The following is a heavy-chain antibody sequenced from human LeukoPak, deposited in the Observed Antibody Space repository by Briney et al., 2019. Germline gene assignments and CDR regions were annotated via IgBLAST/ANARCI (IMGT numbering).Heavy chain of an antibody. CDR3: AKRMGGTPVY. CDR1: GFIFSNYA. V-gene: IGHV3-23*01. D-gene: IGHD1-26*01. Sequence: GGSLSLSCVAPGFIFSNYAMTWVRQAPGKGPEWVSAIGGDAVGKDYADSVKGRFTISRDNSKNTLYLQMNSLRAEDTALYYCAKRMGGTPVYWSLGTLVTVSS. J-gene: IGHJ4*02. CDR2: IGGDAVGK.